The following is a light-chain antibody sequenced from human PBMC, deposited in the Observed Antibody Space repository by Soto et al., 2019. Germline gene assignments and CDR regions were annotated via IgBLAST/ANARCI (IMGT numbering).Light chain of an antibody. J-gene: IGLJ3*02. V-gene: IGLV2-14*01. CDR1: SSDVGGFEY. CDR2: EVT. Sequence: QSALTQPASVSGSPGQSITISCTGTSSDVGGFEYVSWYQQHPGKAPELMIFEVTNRPSGVSDRFSGSKSGNTASLTISGLQAEDEADYYCSSYTSSTTWVFGEGPSSPS. CDR3: SSYTSSTTWV.